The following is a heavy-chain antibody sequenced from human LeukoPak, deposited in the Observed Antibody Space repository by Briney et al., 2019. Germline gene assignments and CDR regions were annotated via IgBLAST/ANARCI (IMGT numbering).Heavy chain of an antibody. V-gene: IGHV4-4*07. D-gene: IGHD4-17*01. Sequence: PSETLSLTCTVSGGSIWSYYWSWIRQPAGKGLEWIGRIYSGGSTNYSPSLKSRVTMSVDMSKNQFSLEWNSLTAADTAVYYCVGEGRQGDYEGYGARGALATVSS. CDR1: GGSIWSYY. CDR3: VGEGRQGDYEGY. CDR2: IYSGGST. J-gene: IGHJ4*02.